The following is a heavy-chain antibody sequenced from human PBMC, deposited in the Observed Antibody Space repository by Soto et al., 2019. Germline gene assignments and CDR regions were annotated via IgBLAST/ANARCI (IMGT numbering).Heavy chain of an antibody. CDR2: IYPGDSDT. Sequence: GESRKISCKGSGYSFTSYWIGWVRQMPGKGLEWMGIIYPGDSDTRYSPSFQGQVTISADKSISTAYLQWSSLKASDTAMYYCARPNSSSWLNYYYYGMDVWGQGTKVTVSS. J-gene: IGHJ6*02. D-gene: IGHD6-13*01. V-gene: IGHV5-51*01. CDR3: ARPNSSSWLNYYYYGMDV. CDR1: GYSFTSYW.